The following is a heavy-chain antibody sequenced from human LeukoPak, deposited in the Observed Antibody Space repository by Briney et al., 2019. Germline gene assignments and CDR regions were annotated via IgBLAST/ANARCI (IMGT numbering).Heavy chain of an antibody. V-gene: IGHV3-21*01. CDR1: GFTFSSYS. CDR2: ISSSSSSYI. CDR3: ARVSYCSSTSCGYYFDY. Sequence: GGSLRLSCAASGFTFSSYSMNWVRQAPGKGLEWVSSISSSSSSYIYYADSVKGRFTISRDNAKNSLYLQMNSLRAEDTAVYYCARVSYCSSTSCGYYFDYWGQGTLVTVSS. J-gene: IGHJ4*02. D-gene: IGHD2-2*01.